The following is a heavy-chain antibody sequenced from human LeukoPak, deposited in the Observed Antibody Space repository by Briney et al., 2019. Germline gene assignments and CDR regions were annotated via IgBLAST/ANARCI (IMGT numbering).Heavy chain of an antibody. CDR1: GFTFSSYS. V-gene: IGHV3-21*01. Sequence: AGGSLRLSCAASGFTFSSYSMNWVRQAPGKGLEWVSSISSSSYIYYADSVKGRFTISRDNAKNSLYLQMNSLRAEDTAVYYCARRLAGVGATGGWFDPWGQGTLVTVSS. CDR3: ARRLAGVGATGGWFDP. CDR2: ISSSSYI. J-gene: IGHJ5*02. D-gene: IGHD1-26*01.